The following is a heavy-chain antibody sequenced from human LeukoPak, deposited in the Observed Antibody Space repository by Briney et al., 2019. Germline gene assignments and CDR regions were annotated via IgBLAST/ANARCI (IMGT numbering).Heavy chain of an antibody. CDR1: GYTFTTYY. CDR2: IYPSGDST. J-gene: IGHJ4*02. D-gene: IGHD6-13*01. V-gene: IGHV1-46*01. CDR3: ARDWHSRDY. Sequence: ASVKVSCKASGYTFTTYYMHWVRQAPGQGLEWMGMIYPSGDSTTYAQKFQGRVTMTRDTSISTAYMELSRLRSDDTAVYYCARDWHSRDYWGQGTLVTVSS.